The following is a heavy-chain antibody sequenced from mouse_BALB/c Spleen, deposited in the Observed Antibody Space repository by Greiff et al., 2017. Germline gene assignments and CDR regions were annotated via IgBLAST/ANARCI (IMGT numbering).Heavy chain of an antibody. CDR3: ARWDYDDYYAMDY. J-gene: IGHJ4*01. V-gene: IGHV5-17*02. D-gene: IGHD2-4*01. CDR2: ISSGSSTI. CDR1: GFTFSSFG. Sequence: EVKLQESGGGLVQPGGSRKLSCAASGFTFSSFGMHWVRQAPEKGLEWVAYISSGSSTIYYADTVKGRFTISRDNPKNTLFLQMTSLRSEDTAMYYCARWDYDDYYAMDYWGQGTSVTVSS.